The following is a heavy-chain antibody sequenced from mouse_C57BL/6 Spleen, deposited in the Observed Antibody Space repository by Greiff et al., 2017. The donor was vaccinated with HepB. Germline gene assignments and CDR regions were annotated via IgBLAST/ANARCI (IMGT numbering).Heavy chain of an antibody. CDR1: GYTFTSYW. D-gene: IGHD2-3*01. CDR2: IDPSDSET. V-gene: IGHV1-52*01. CDR3: AREIYDGYYGLDY. J-gene: IGHJ2*01. Sequence: QVQLQQPGAELVRPGSSVKLSCKASGYTFTSYWMHWVKQRPIQGLEWIGNIDPSDSETHYNQKFKDKATLTVDKSSSTAYMQLSSLTSEDSAVYYCAREIYDGYYGLDYWGQGTTLTVSS.